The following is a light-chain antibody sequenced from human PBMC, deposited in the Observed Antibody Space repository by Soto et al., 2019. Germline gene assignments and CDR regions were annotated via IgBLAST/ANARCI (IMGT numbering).Light chain of an antibody. CDR2: DAS. CDR1: QSVSSY. J-gene: IGKJ4*01. V-gene: IGKV3-15*01. Sequence: IVISQSPATLSVSPGERATLSCRASQSVSSYLAWYQQKPGQAPRLLIYDASTRATGTPVRFSGSGSGTEFILTISSLQSEDFAVYYCQQYGSLFGGGTKVDI. CDR3: QQYGSL.